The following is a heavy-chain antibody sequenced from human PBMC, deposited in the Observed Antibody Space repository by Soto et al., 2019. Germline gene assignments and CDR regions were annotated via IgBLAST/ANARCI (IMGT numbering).Heavy chain of an antibody. D-gene: IGHD5-18*01. J-gene: IGHJ3*02. CDR2: ISDDGSNK. Sequence: PGGSLRLSFAASGITLKTYGMHWVRQAPGKGLEWVAAISDDGSNKYNIASVEGRFTISRDNYKNTLSLQLNSMRDEDTAVYYCARGGGYSYGRNDAFDIWGQGTMVTVSS. V-gene: IGHV3-30*03. CDR3: ARGGGYSYGRNDAFDI. CDR1: GITLKTYG.